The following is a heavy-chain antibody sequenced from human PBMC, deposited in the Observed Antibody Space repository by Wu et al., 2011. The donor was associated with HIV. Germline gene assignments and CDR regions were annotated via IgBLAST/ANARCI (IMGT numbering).Heavy chain of an antibody. V-gene: IGHV5-51*01. Sequence: KISCKGSDTPLVTYWIGWVRQMPGKGLELMAIIYPGDSDTRYSPSFQGQVTISADKSISAAYLQWSSLKAADTAMYYCARVDSSGWYKGAFDIWGQGTLVTVSS. CDR3: ARVDSSGWYKGAFDI. CDR2: IYPGDSDT. J-gene: IGHJ3*02. CDR1: DTPLVTYW. D-gene: IGHD6-19*01.